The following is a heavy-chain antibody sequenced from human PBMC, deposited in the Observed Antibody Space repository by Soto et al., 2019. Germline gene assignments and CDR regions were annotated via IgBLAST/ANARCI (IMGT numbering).Heavy chain of an antibody. CDR1: GFTFSNYD. CDR2: IGTAGDT. Sequence: GGSLRLSCAASGFTFSNYDMHWVRQVTGKGLEWVSTIGTAGDTYYPGSVKGRFTISRENAKNSLYLQMNSLRVEDTALYYCARDCASTSCSVWRHWGQGTLVTVSS. CDR3: ARDCASTSCSVWRH. D-gene: IGHD2-2*01. V-gene: IGHV3-13*01. J-gene: IGHJ4*02.